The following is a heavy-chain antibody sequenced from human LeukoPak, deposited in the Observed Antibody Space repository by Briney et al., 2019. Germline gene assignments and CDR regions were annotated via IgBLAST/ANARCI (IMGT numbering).Heavy chain of an antibody. CDR2: ISYDGSNK. J-gene: IGHJ6*02. D-gene: IGHD1-1*01. V-gene: IGHV3-30*18. Sequence: PGGSLRLSCAASGFTFSSYGMHWVRQAPGKGLEWVAVISYDGSNKYYAESVKGRFTISRDNSKNTLYLQMSSLTVEDTSVYYCAKDRAGFPYVMDVWGQGTTVTVSS. CDR3: AKDRAGFPYVMDV. CDR1: GFTFSSYG.